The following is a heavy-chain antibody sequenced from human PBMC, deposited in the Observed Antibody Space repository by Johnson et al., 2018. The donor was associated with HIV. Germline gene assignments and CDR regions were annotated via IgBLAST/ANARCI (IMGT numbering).Heavy chain of an antibody. CDR2: IKEDGSEK. D-gene: IGHD1-1*01. V-gene: IGHV3-7*01. CDR1: GFTFRSYW. J-gene: IGHJ3*02. CDR3: AKDRTGFDAFDI. Sequence: VQLVESGGHLVQPGGSLRLSCAASGFTFRSYWMSWVRQAPGKGLEWVANIKEDGSEKYYADSVKGRFTISRDNSKNTLYLQMNSLRAEDTAVYYCAKDRTGFDAFDIWGQGTMVTVSS.